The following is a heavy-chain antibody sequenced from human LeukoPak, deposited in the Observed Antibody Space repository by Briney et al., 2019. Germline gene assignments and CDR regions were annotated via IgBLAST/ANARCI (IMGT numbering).Heavy chain of an antibody. Sequence: PSGTLSLTCAVYGGSFSGYYWSWIRQPPGKGLEWIGEINHSGSTNYNPSLKSRVTISVDTSKNQFSLKLSSVTAADTAVYYCARGAGWTGTGFDYWGQGTLVTVSS. V-gene: IGHV4-34*01. CDR2: INHSGST. D-gene: IGHD1-1*01. J-gene: IGHJ4*02. CDR3: ARGAGWTGTGFDY. CDR1: GGSFSGYY.